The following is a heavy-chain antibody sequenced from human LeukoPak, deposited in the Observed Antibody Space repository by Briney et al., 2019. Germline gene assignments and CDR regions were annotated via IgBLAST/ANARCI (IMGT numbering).Heavy chain of an antibody. V-gene: IGHV3-30*19. D-gene: IGHD3-22*01. CDR3: ARTYYYDSSGYYSGVDWYFDL. CDR2: ISYDGGNK. J-gene: IGHJ2*01. Sequence: GGSLRLPCAASGFTFSSYGMHWVRQAPGKGLEWVAVISYDGGNKYYADSVKGRFTISRDNSKNTLYVQMNSLRAEDTAVYYCARTYYYDSSGYYSGVDWYFDLWGRGTLVTVSS. CDR1: GFTFSSYG.